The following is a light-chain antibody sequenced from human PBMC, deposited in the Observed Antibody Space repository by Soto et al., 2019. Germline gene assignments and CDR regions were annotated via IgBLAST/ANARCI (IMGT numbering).Light chain of an antibody. CDR2: DVS. CDR3: SSYTSSSTYV. Sequence: QSALTQPASVSGSPGQSITISCTGTSSDVGGSNYVSWYQQHPGKAPKLIIFDVSHRPSGFSNRFSGSKSGNTASLTISGLQAEDDADYYCSSYTSSSTYVFGTGTKVTVL. V-gene: IGLV2-14*03. CDR1: SSDVGGSNY. J-gene: IGLJ1*01.